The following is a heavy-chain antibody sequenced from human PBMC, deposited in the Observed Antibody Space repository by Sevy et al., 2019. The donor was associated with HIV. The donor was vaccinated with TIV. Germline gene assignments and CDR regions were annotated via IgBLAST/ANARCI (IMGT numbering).Heavy chain of an antibody. V-gene: IGHV3-30*04. Sequence: GGSLRLSCAASGFTFRSYAMHWVRQAPGKGLEWVALIEYDGSKKYYADSVKGRFTISRDNSKNTLYLQMNSLRAEDTATYYCARDRFSRSLDYWGQGTLVTVSS. CDR1: GFTFRSYA. J-gene: IGHJ4*02. D-gene: IGHD2-8*01. CDR2: IEYDGSKK. CDR3: ARDRFSRSLDY.